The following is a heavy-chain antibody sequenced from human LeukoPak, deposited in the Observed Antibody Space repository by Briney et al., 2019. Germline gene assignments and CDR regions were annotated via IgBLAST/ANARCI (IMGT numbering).Heavy chain of an antibody. V-gene: IGHV1-69*05. D-gene: IGHD3-16*02. J-gene: IGHJ6*03. CDR1: VGTFSSYA. CDR3: ASLPPYDYVWGSYRLPFASYMDV. CDR2: IIPIFGTA. Sequence: ASVKVSCKASVGTFSSYAISWVRQAPGQGLERMGGIIPIFGTANYAQKFQGRVTITTDESTSTAYMELSSLRSEDTAVYYCASLPPYDYVWGSYRLPFASYMDVWGKGTTVTVSS.